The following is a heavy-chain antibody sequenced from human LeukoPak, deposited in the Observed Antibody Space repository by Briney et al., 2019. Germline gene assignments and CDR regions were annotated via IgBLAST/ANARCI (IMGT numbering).Heavy chain of an antibody. CDR2: INPKSGDT. V-gene: IGHV1-2*02. CDR3: ARGGGTNFGVITD. CDR1: GCTFNDYY. J-gene: IGHJ4*02. D-gene: IGHD3-3*01. Sequence: ASVKVSCKTSGCTFNDYYMHWVRQAPGQGLEWIGWINPKSGDTNYAQHFQGRVTMTRDTSTNTGYMDLSRLKSDDPAVYHCARGGGTNFGVITDWGQGALVTVSS.